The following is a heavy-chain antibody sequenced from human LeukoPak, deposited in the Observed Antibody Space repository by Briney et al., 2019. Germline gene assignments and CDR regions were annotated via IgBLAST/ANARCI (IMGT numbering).Heavy chain of an antibody. D-gene: IGHD3-22*01. J-gene: IGHJ4*02. CDR3: ARDKGRITMIVPGY. V-gene: IGHV1-2*02. Sequence: ASVKVSCKASGYTFTGYYMHWVRQAPGQGLEWMGWINPNSGGTNYAQKFQGRVTMTRDTSISTAYMELSSLRSDDTAVYYCARDKGRITMIVPGYWGQGTLVTVSS. CDR1: GYTFTGYY. CDR2: INPNSGGT.